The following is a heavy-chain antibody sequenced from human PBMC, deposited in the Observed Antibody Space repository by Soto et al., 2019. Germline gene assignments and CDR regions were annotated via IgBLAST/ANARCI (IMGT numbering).Heavy chain of an antibody. CDR1: GYTFTSYD. J-gene: IGHJ4*02. CDR2: MNPNSGNT. CDR3: ARVKVGELGIADDY. V-gene: IGHV1-8*02. D-gene: IGHD7-27*01. Sequence: ASVKVSCKASGYTFTSYDINWVRQATGQGLEWMGWMNPNSGNTGYAQKFQGRVTMTRNTSISTAYMELSSLRSEDTAVYYCARVKVGELGIADDYWGQGTLVTVSS.